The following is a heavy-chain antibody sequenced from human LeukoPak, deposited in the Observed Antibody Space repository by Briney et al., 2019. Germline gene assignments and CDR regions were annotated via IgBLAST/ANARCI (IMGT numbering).Heavy chain of an antibody. Sequence: PGGSLRLSCAASGLTFRSYWMSWVRQTPGKGLEWVANIKQDGSEKYYVDSVKGRFTISRDNAKNSLYLQMNSLRAEDTAVYCCARDSTFDIWGQGTVVTVSS. J-gene: IGHJ3*02. CDR1: GLTFRSYW. CDR3: ARDSTFDI. V-gene: IGHV3-7*03. CDR2: IKQDGSEK. D-gene: IGHD2-2*01.